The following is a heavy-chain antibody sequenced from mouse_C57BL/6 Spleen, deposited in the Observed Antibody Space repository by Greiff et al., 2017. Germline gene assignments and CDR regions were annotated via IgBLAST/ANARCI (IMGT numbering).Heavy chain of an antibody. D-gene: IGHD1-1*01. CDR3: ARDYYGSSHWYFDV. CDR1: GFTFSSYG. Sequence: DVMLVESGGDLVKPGGSLKLSCAASGFTFSSYGMSWVRQTPDKRLEWVATISSGGSYTYYPDSVKGRFTISRDNAKNTLYLQMSSLKSEDTAMYYCARDYYGSSHWYFDVWGTGTTVTVSS. J-gene: IGHJ1*03. V-gene: IGHV5-6*02. CDR2: ISSGGSYT.